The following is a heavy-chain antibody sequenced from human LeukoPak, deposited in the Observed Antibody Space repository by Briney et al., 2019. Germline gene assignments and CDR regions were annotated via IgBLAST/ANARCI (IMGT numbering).Heavy chain of an antibody. V-gene: IGHV4-59*01. Sequence: SETLSLTCTVSGGSISSYYWSWIREPPGKGLEWIGYIYYSGSTNYNPSLKSRVTISVDTSKNQFSLKLSSVTAADTAVYYCARGTGYPGPVDYWGQGTLVTVSS. CDR1: GGSISSYY. CDR3: ARGTGYPGPVDY. J-gene: IGHJ4*02. D-gene: IGHD6-13*01. CDR2: IYYSGST.